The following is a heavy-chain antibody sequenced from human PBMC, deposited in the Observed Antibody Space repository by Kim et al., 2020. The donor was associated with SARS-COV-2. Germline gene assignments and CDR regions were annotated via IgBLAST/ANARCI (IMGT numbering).Heavy chain of an antibody. V-gene: IGHV4-39*01. Sequence: SETLSLTCTVSGGSVRATNYYWGWIRQPPGKGLEWIGSIYYNGSTYFKPSIKSRVTMSVDTSKNQISLKMRSVTAADTAVYYCARHGDELRWFKWLIDSRGQGTLVTVSS. CDR3: ARHGDELRWFKWLIDS. D-gene: IGHD3-22*01. J-gene: IGHJ4*02. CDR2: IYYNGST. CDR1: GGSVRATNYY.